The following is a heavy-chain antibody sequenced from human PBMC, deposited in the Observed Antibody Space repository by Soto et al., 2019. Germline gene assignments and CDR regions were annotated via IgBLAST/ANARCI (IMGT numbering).Heavy chain of an antibody. CDR3: ARNCSSTSCPRSLY. Sequence: ASVKVSCKASGYTFSGYYIYWVRRAPGQGLELMGWINPNSGATDYAQKFQGLITLTSDMSLTTAYMELSSLRVEDTAVYYCARNCSSTSCPRSLYWGQGTLVTVSS. D-gene: IGHD2-2*01. V-gene: IGHV1-2*04. CDR1: GYTFSGYY. J-gene: IGHJ4*02. CDR2: INPNSGAT.